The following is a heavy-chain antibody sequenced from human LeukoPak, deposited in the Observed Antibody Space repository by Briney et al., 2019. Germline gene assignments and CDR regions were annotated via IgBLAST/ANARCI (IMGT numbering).Heavy chain of an antibody. CDR2: IYSGGST. D-gene: IGHD5-12*01. V-gene: IGHV3-53*01. Sequence: GGSLRLSCAASGFTVSSNYMSWVRQAPGKGLEWVSVIYSGGSTYYADSVKGRFTISRDNSKNTLHLQMNSPRAEDTAVYYCARRGSGYDYYFDYWGREPWSPSPQ. CDR3: ARRGSGYDYYFDY. J-gene: IGHJ4*02. CDR1: GFTVSSNY.